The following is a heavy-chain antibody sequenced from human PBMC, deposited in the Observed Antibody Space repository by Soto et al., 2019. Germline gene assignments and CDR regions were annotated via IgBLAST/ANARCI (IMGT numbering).Heavy chain of an antibody. J-gene: IGHJ3*01. V-gene: IGHV4-31*03. CDR3: ARSAQWDGFDP. D-gene: IGHD2-8*01. CDR1: AGSISTINYY. Sequence: QEQLQESGPGLVRPSQTLSLTCTVSAGSISTINYYWSWIRQHPEKGLEWIGYISYSGSTFYHSSLKSRVTSSLDTSKKPFFLTLTSVTAADTAVYYCARSAQWDGFDPWGQGTMVTVSS. CDR2: ISYSGST.